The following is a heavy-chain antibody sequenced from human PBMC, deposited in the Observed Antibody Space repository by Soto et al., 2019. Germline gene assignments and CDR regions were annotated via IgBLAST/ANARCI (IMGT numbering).Heavy chain of an antibody. D-gene: IGHD3-22*01. J-gene: IGHJ4*02. CDR2: IYHSGST. CDR1: GGSISSGGYS. V-gene: IGHV4-30-2*01. Sequence: QLQLQESGSGLVKPSQTLSLTCAVSGGSISSGGYSWSWIRQPPGKGLEWIGYIYHSGSTYYNPSLKSRVTISVDRSKNQFSLKLSSVTAADTAVYYCARGAGYYDSSGYFFDYWGQGTLVTVSS. CDR3: ARGAGYYDSSGYFFDY.